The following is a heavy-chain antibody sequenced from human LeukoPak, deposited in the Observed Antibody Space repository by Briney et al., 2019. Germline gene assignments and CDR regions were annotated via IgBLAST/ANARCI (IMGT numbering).Heavy chain of an antibody. D-gene: IGHD3-3*01. J-gene: IGHJ4*02. CDR3: TTEYDFWSGYQD. V-gene: IGHV3-15*01. CDR1: GFTFSNAW. CDR2: IKSKTDGGTT. Sequence: PGGSLRLSCAASGFTFSNAWMSWVRQAPGKGLEWVGRIKSKTDGGTTDYAAPVKGGFTISRDDSKNTLYLQMNSLKTEDTAVYYCTTEYDFWSGYQDWGQGTLVTVSS.